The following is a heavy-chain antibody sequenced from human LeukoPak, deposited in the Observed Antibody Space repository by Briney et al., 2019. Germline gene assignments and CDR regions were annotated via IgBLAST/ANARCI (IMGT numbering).Heavy chain of an antibody. CDR3: ATARRDCSGGSCYSAPYFDY. CDR2: IKQDGSEK. Sequence: GGSLRLSCAASGFTLRSYWMSWVRQAPGRGLEWVANIKQDGSEKYYVDSVKGRFTISRDDAKNSLDLHMNSLRAEDTAVYYCATARRDCSGGSCYSAPYFDYWGQGTLVTVSS. CDR1: GFTLRSYW. V-gene: IGHV3-7*02. J-gene: IGHJ4*02. D-gene: IGHD2-15*01.